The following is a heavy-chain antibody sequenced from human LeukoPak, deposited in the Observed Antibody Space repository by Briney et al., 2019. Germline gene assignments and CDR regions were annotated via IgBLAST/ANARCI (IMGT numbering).Heavy chain of an antibody. D-gene: IGHD6-13*01. CDR3: ARGFLGRAGTLFDAFDI. CDR2: IYSGGST. Sequence: GGSLRLSCAASGFTVSSNYMSWVRQAPGKGLEWVSVIYSGGSTYYADSVKGRFTISRDNSKNTLYLQMNSLRAEDTAVYYCARGFLGRAGTLFDAFDIWGQGTMVTVFS. V-gene: IGHV3-53*01. J-gene: IGHJ3*02. CDR1: GFTVSSNY.